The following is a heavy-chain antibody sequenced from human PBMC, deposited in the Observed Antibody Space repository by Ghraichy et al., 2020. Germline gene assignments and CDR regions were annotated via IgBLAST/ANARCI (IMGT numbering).Heavy chain of an antibody. CDR1: GGSIYSGDYS. V-gene: IGHV4-30-2*01. CDR2: ITHSAST. CDR3: ARVERIAAAGGGFDP. D-gene: IGHD6-13*01. J-gene: IGHJ5*02. Sequence: SETLSLTCAVSGGSIYSGDYSWSWIRQPLGKGLEWIGSITHSASTYYNPSLKSRVTLSVDKWKSQFSLRLSSVSAADTAVYYCARVERIAAAGGGFDPWGQGTLVTVSS.